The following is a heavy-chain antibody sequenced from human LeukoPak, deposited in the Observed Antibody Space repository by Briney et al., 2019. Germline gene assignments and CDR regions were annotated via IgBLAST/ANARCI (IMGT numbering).Heavy chain of an antibody. Sequence: ASVKVSCKSSGYTVTNFGIIWVRQAPGQGLEWMGWINTYKGNTYYAQNFQDRVTMTTDTSTTTGYMELRSLTSDDTAIYYCARAGGWTREDYKDESYHIWGQGTVVTVSS. J-gene: IGHJ3*02. V-gene: IGHV1-18*01. CDR1: GYTVTNFG. CDR3: ARAGGWTREDYKDESYHI. D-gene: IGHD6-19*01. CDR2: INTYKGNT.